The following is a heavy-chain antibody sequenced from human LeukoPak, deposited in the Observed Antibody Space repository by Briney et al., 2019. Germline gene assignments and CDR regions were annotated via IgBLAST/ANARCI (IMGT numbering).Heavy chain of an antibody. D-gene: IGHD3-10*01. J-gene: IGHJ4*02. CDR2: ICGSGGST. CDR1: GFTFSRDA. Sequence: GGSLTLSCAPCGFTFSRDAMSWVREAPGEGLEWLSAICGSGGSTYYADSVNGRFTISRDNSKNSLYLQMIRLRAEGTAVSYCASGSRDASGKSYYFDYWGQGTLVTVSS. CDR3: ASGSRDASGKSYYFDY. V-gene: IGHV3-23*01.